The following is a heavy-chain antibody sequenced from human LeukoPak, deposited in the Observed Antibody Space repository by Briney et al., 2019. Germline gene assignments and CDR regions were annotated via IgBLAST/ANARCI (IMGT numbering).Heavy chain of an antibody. Sequence: ASVKVSCKASGYTFTSYGISWVRQAPGQGLEWMGWISAYNGNTNYAQKLQGRVTMTTGTSTSTAYMELRSLRSDDTAVYYCARDPLTYYYDSSGYLDYWGQGTLVTVSS. J-gene: IGHJ4*02. CDR2: ISAYNGNT. CDR3: ARDPLTYYYDSSGYLDY. CDR1: GYTFTSYG. D-gene: IGHD3-22*01. V-gene: IGHV1-18*01.